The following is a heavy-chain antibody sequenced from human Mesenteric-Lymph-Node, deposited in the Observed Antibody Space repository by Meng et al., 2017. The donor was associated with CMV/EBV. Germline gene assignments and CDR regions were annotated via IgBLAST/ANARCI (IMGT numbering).Heavy chain of an antibody. V-gene: IGHV5-51*01. CDR1: GYSFNIYW. D-gene: IGHD3-3*01. J-gene: IGHJ5*02. Sequence: GESLKISCKGSGYSFNIYWIGWVRQMPGKGLEWMGIIYPGDSSTKYSPSFEGQVTISADKSISTAYLQWSSLKASDTAMYYCARLGGRTDDFWSGYPDPWGQGTLVTVSS. CDR2: IYPGDSST. CDR3: ARLGGRTDDFWSGYPDP.